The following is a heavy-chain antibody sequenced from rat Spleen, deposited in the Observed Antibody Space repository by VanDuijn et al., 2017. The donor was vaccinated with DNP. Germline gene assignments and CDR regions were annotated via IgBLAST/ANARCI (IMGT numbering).Heavy chain of an antibody. J-gene: IGHJ2*01. V-gene: IGHV2S8*01. CDR3: TRTGSYKSGYYFDH. CDR2: ISSAGST. Sequence: QVHLKESGPDLVQPSQTLSLTCTVSGFSLTNYGVSWVRQPPGKGLEWIAAISSAGSTYYNSVLKSRLSISRDTSKSQVFLQINNLQTEDTAIYFCTRTGSYKSGYYFDHWGQGVMVTVSS. CDR1: GFSLTNYG. D-gene: IGHD4-3*01.